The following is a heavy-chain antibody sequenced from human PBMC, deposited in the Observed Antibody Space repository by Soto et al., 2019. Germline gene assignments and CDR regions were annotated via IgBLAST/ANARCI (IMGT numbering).Heavy chain of an antibody. CDR2: IYYSGST. V-gene: IGHV4-31*03. Sequence: SETLSLTCTVSGGSISSGGYYWSWIRQHPGKGLEWIGYIYYSGSTYYNPSLKSRVTISVDTSKNQFSLKLSSVTAADTAVYYCARGYYYDSSGYYLDLEGDAFDIWGQGTMVTVSS. J-gene: IGHJ3*02. CDR3: ARGYYYDSSGYYLDLEGDAFDI. D-gene: IGHD3-22*01. CDR1: GGSISSGGYY.